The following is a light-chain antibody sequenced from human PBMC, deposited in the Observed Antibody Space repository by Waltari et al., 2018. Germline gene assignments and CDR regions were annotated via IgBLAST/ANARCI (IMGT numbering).Light chain of an antibody. CDR1: SSDVGTYNL. CDR2: EVS. J-gene: IGLJ3*02. V-gene: IGLV2-23*02. Sequence: QSALTQPASVSGSPGQSITISCTGTSSDVGTYNLVSWYQQHPGKAPKFMIYEVSKRPSGVSNRFSGSKSCNTASLTISGLQAEDEAAYYCCSYAGSSTWVFGGGTKLTVL. CDR3: CSYAGSSTWV.